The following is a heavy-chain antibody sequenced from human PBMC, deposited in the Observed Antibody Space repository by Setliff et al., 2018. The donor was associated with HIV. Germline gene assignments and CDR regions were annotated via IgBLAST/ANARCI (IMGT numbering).Heavy chain of an antibody. CDR1: GGSFGDQF. CDR2: IHHGGGT. J-gene: IGHJ4*02. D-gene: IGHD3-3*01. CDR3: ARDQSDWFY. Sequence: SETLSLTCAVYGGSFGDQFWNWIRQSPGKGLEWIGEIHHGGGTKYNPSLKSRVTVSLDMSKNQFSLKLNSLAAADTGVYYCARDQSDWFYWGQGALVTVSS. V-gene: IGHV4-34*01.